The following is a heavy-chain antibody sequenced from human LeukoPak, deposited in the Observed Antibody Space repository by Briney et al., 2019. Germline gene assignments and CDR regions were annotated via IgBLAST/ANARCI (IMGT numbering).Heavy chain of an antibody. CDR3: ARGMVVAANWFDP. D-gene: IGHD2-15*01. CDR1: GFTLSSFW. Sequence: PGGSLRLSCAASGFTLSSFWMSWVRQAPGKGPEWVANIKQDGSERYYVDSVKGRFTISRDNDKNSLYLQMNSLRVEDTAVYYCARGMVVAANWFDPWGQGTLVTVSS. CDR2: IKQDGSER. V-gene: IGHV3-7*05. J-gene: IGHJ5*02.